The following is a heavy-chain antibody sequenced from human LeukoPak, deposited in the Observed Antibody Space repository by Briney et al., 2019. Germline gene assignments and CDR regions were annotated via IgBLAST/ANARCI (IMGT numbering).Heavy chain of an antibody. CDR3: AKGEDMYYYDSSGYYAGSNDY. CDR2: ISGSGGST. J-gene: IGHJ4*02. V-gene: IGHV3-23*01. Sequence: GESLRLSCAASGFTFSSYAMSWVRQAPGKGLEWVSAISGSGGSTYYADSVKGRFTISRDNSKNTLYLQMNSLRAEDTAVYYCAKGEDMYYYDSSGYYAGSNDYWGQGTLVTVSS. CDR1: GFTFSSYA. D-gene: IGHD3-22*01.